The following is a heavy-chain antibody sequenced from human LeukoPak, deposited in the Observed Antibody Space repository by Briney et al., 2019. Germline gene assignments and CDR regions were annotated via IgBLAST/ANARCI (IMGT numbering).Heavy chain of an antibody. CDR1: GFTFSSYS. D-gene: IGHD4-11*01. J-gene: IGHJ4*02. CDR3: ARVRRTYNFDY. CDR2: ISTTSSTI. V-gene: IGHV3-48*01. Sequence: GGSLRLSCAASGFTFSSYSMNWVRQAPGRGLEWVSYISTTSSTIYYADSVKGRFTISRDNAKNSLYLQMNSLRAEDTAVYYCARVRRTYNFDYWGQGTLVTVSS.